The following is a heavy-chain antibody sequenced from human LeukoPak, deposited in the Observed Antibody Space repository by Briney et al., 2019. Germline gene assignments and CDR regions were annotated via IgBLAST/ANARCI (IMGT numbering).Heavy chain of an antibody. CDR3: ARETCSGGSCFQFDF. CDR2: IYYSGST. CDR1: GDSISNYY. V-gene: IGHV4-59*01. Sequence: SETLSLTCTVSGDSISNYYWSWIRQSPGKGLEWIGYIYYSGSTNHNPSLKSRVTISVDTSKNQFSLKLSSVTAADTAVYYCARETCSGGSCFQFDFXXQGTLVTXSS. J-gene: IGHJ4*02. D-gene: IGHD2-15*01.